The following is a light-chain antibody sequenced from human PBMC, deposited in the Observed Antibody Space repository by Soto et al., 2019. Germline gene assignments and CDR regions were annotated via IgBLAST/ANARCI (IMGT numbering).Light chain of an antibody. CDR3: QQGRT. J-gene: IGKJ1*01. CDR1: QSVQSA. Sequence: IVLTQSPATLSLSPGERATLSCRSTQSVQSALAWYQQKPGQAPRLLIYEASNRAAGIPARFSGSGTGSDFSLTINSLEPEDFAIYYCQQGRTFGRGTRVEIK. V-gene: IGKV3D-11*02. CDR2: EAS.